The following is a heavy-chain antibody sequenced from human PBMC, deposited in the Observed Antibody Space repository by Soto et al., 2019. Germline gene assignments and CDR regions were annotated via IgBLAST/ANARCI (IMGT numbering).Heavy chain of an antibody. D-gene: IGHD3-22*01. V-gene: IGHV3-30*18. CDR2: ISYDGSNK. CDR1: GFTFSSYG. CDR3: AKAHITMIDPHRRPYGMDV. J-gene: IGHJ6*02. Sequence: GGSLRLSCAASGFTFSSYGMHWVRQAPGKGLEWVAVISYDGSNKYYADSVKGRFTISRDNSKNTLYLQMNSLRAEDTAVYYCAKAHITMIDPHRRPYGMDVWGQGTTVTVSS.